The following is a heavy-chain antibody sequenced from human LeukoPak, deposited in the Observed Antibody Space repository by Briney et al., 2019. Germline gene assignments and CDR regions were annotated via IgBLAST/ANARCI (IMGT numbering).Heavy chain of an antibody. CDR3: ARDPALRFLEWLDVYYYYGMDV. CDR1: GFTFGSYG. CDR2: IWYDGSNK. V-gene: IGHV3-33*01. D-gene: IGHD3-3*01. Sequence: GGSLRLSCAASGFTFGSYGMHWVRQAPGKGLEWVVVIWYDGSNKYYADSVKGRFTISRDNSKNTLYLQMNSLRAEDTAVYYCARDPALRFLEWLDVYYYYGMDVWGQGTTVTVSS. J-gene: IGHJ6*02.